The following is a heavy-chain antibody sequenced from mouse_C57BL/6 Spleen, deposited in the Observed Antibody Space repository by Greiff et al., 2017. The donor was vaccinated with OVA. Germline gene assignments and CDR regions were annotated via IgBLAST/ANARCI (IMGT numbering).Heavy chain of an antibody. Sequence: QVQLQQSGAELVRPGPSVKVSCKASGYAFTNYLIEWVKQRPGQGLEWIGVINPGSGGTNYNEKFKGKATLTADKSSSTAYMQLSSLTSEDSAVYFCARSNNWDEGFAYWGQGTLVTVSA. D-gene: IGHD4-1*02. CDR2: INPGSGGT. J-gene: IGHJ3*01. CDR1: GYAFTNYL. V-gene: IGHV1-54*01. CDR3: ARSNNWDEGFAY.